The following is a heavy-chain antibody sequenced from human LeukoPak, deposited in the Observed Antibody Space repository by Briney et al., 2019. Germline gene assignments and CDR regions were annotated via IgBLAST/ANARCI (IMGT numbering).Heavy chain of an antibody. J-gene: IGHJ4*02. CDR2: IKPDGSEK. Sequence: QPGGSLRLSCAASGFTFSTYWMTWVRQAPGKGLEWVAIIKPDGSEKYYVDSVKGRFTISRDNAKNSVYLQMNSLRAEDTAVYYCASRRDLSGYWGQGTLVTVSS. CDR1: GFTFSTYW. D-gene: IGHD2-21*02. V-gene: IGHV3-7*01. CDR3: ASRRDLSGY.